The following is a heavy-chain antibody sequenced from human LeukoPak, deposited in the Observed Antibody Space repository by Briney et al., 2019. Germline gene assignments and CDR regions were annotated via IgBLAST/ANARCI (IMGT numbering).Heavy chain of an antibody. Sequence: GGSLRLSCAASGFIVSINFMSWVRQAPGKGLEWVAVISSGGTTYYTDSVKGRFSISRDNSKNTLSLQMNRLRAEDTAVYYCARRVVGATSVDYFDYWGQGTLVTVSS. CDR1: GFIVSINF. CDR3: ARRVVGATSVDYFDY. CDR2: ISSGGTT. V-gene: IGHV3-66*04. D-gene: IGHD1-26*01. J-gene: IGHJ4*02.